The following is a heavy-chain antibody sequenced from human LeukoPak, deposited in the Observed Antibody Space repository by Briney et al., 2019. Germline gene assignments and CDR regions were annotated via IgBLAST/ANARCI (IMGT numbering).Heavy chain of an antibody. J-gene: IGHJ4*02. CDR3: AKEDVGGWYRVDY. Sequence: GRSLRLSCAASGLTFSSYGMHCFRQAPGKGLEWVALLSYDGGNIYYADSVKGRFTISRDYSKNTLYLQMNSLRAEDTAVYYCAKEDVGGWYRVDYWGQGTLVTVSS. CDR1: GLTFSSYG. D-gene: IGHD6-19*01. CDR2: LSYDGGNI. V-gene: IGHV3-30*18.